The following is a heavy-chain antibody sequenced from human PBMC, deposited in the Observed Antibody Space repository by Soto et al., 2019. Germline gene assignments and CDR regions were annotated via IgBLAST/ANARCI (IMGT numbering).Heavy chain of an antibody. V-gene: IGHV1-3*01. CDR1: GYTFTSYA. J-gene: IGHJ6*03. D-gene: IGHD3-9*01. Sequence: ASVKVSCKASGYTFTSYAMHWVRQAPGQRLEWMGWINAGNGNTKYSQKFQGRVTITRDTSASTAYMELSSLRSEDTAVYYCASHSLLGAEQQSYFAAADYYYYMDVWGKGTTVTVSS. CDR3: ASHSLLGAEQQSYFAAADYYYYMDV. CDR2: INAGNGNT.